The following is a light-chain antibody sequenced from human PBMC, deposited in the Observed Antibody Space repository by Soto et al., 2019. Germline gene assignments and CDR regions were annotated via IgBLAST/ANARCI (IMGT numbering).Light chain of an antibody. Sequence: QSPSTLSAYVGDRVTITCRASQSATTWLAWYQQKPGKAPKLLVYKASNLESGLPSRFGGSGSGTEFTHTISSLQSDDFATYYCQQSSSYPITFGQGTRLAI. V-gene: IGKV1-5*03. CDR2: KAS. CDR1: QSATTW. CDR3: QQSSSYPIT. J-gene: IGKJ5*01.